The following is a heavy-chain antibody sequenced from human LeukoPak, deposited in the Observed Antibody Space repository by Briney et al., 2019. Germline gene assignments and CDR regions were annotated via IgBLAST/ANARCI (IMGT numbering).Heavy chain of an antibody. D-gene: IGHD2-15*01. CDR3: ARTVVPYYFDY. V-gene: IGHV1-18*01. CDR2: ISAYNGNT. CDR1: GYTFSNYG. Sequence: ASVKVSCKASGYTFSNYGISWVRQAPGQGLEWMGWISAYNGNTNYAQKLQGRVTMTTDTSTNTAYMELRSLRSDDTAVYYCARTVVPYYFDYWGQGTLVTVSS. J-gene: IGHJ4*02.